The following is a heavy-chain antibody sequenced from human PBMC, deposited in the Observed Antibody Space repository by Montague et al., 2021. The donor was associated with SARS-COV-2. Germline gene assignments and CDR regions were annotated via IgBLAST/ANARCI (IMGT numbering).Heavy chain of an antibody. D-gene: IGHD4-17*01. V-gene: IGHV4-34*01. CDR1: GGSFSGYY. CDR3: ARAPDDYGTFGY. J-gene: IGHJ4*02. CDR2: INQSESP. Sequence: SETLSLTCAVYGGSFSGYYWSWIRQPPGKGLEWIGEINQSESPNYNPSLKSRVTISLDTSKNQISLKLSSLTTADTGVYYCARAPDDYGTFGYWGQGIPVIVSS.